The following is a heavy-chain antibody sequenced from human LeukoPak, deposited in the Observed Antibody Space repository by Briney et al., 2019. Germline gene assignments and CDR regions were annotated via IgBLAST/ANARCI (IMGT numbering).Heavy chain of an antibody. J-gene: IGHJ6*02. CDR1: GFTFDDYA. CDR2: ISWNSGSI. D-gene: IGHD6-19*01. CDR3: TTDKQWLVLYYYGMDV. V-gene: IGHV3-9*01. Sequence: GGSLRLSCTASGFTFDDYAMHWVRQAPGKGLEWVSGISWNSGSIGYADSVKGRFTISRDNAKNSLYLQMNSLKTEDTAVYYCTTDKQWLVLYYYGMDVWGQGTTVTVSS.